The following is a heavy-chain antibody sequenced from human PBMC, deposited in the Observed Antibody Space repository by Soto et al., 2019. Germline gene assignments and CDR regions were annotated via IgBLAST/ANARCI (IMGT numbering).Heavy chain of an antibody. D-gene: IGHD6-13*01. J-gene: IGHJ6*02. V-gene: IGHV1-8*02. CDR2: MNPINGAT. Sequence: LLKVSCKTSGYEFTAYDIKGVHQASGQGIEWMGWMNPINGATGSARRFQGRVSMTRNTATGTAYLELTSLRSDNTGVYYCGRGPSPRAPAGGTPYYYAMDVWGQGTTVTVS. CDR3: GRGPSPRAPAGGTPYYYAMDV. CDR1: GYEFTAYD.